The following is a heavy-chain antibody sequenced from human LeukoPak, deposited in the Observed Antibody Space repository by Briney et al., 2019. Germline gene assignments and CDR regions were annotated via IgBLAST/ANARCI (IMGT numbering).Heavy chain of an antibody. D-gene: IGHD1-26*01. CDR3: AGDTFGSFDY. Sequence: PGGSLRLSCAASGFTFSTYPMHWVRQAPGKGLEWVAVMSHDGTNKYYADSVKGRFTISRDNSKKTLYLQMSSLRADDTAVYYCAGDTFGSFDYCGQGTLVTVSS. CDR1: GFTFSTYP. CDR2: MSHDGTNK. J-gene: IGHJ4*02. V-gene: IGHV3-30-3*01.